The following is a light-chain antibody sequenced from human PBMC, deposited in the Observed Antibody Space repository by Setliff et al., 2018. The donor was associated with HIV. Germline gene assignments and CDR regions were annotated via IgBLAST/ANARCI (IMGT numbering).Light chain of an antibody. V-gene: IGLV2-11*01. CDR2: DVT. CDR1: SSDVGGYDY. J-gene: IGLJ2*01. CDR3: SSYAGSNDLV. Sequence: QSALTQPRSVSGSLGQAVTISCTGTSSDVGGYDYVSWYQQQPGKAPNLIIYDVTERPSGVPDRFSGSKSGNTASLTISGLQAEDEADYYCSSYAGSNDLVFGGGTKVTV.